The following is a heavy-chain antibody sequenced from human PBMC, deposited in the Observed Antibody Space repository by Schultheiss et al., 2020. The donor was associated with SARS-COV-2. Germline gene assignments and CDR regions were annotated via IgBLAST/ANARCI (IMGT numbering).Heavy chain of an antibody. V-gene: IGHV5-51*01. J-gene: IGHJ6*02. Sequence: GESLKISCKGSGYSFTSYWIGWVRQMPGKGLEWMGIIYPGDSDTRYSPSFQGQVTISADKSISTAYLQWSSLKASDTAMYYCAREGGQNNYYYYGMDVWGQGTTVTVSS. CDR3: AREGGQNNYYYYGMDV. D-gene: IGHD3-16*01. CDR2: IYPGDSDT. CDR1: GYSFTSYW.